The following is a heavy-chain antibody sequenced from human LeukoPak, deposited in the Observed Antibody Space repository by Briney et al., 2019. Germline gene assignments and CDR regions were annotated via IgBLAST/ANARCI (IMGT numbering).Heavy chain of an antibody. D-gene: IGHD1-26*01. V-gene: IGHV4-34*01. CDR3: ARVLGVGATWDDAFDI. CDR1: GGSFSGYY. J-gene: IGHJ3*02. Sequence: SETLSLTCAVYGGSFSGYYWSWIRQPPGKGLEWIGEINHSGSTNYNPSLKSRVTISVDTSKNQFSLKLSSVTAADTAVYYCARVLGVGATWDDAFDIWGQGTMVTVSS. CDR2: INHSGST.